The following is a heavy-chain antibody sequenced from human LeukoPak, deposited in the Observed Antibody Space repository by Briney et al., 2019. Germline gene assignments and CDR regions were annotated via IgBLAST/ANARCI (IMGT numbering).Heavy chain of an antibody. D-gene: IGHD2-21*02. J-gene: IGHJ3*02. CDR2: ISSNGGST. CDR3: ARAKGRLLSAFDI. Sequence: GSLRLSCAASGFTFSYYAMHWVRQAPGKGLEYVSAISSNGGSTYYANSVKGRFTISRDNSKNTLYLQMGSLRAEDMAVYYCARAKGRLLSAFDIWGHGTMVTVSS. CDR1: GFTFSYYA. V-gene: IGHV3-64*01.